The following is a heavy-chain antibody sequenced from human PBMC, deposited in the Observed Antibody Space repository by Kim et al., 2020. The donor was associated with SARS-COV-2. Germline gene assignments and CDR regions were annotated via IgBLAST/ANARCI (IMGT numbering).Heavy chain of an antibody. D-gene: IGHD5-12*01. V-gene: IGHV4-34*01. CDR3: ARIKGRGQVAYDY. CDR1: GGSFSGYY. Sequence: SETLSLTCAVYGGSFSGYYWSWIRQPPGKGLEWIGEINHSGSTNYNPSLKSRVTISVDTSKNQFSLKLSSVTAADTAVYYCARIKGRGQVAYDYWGQGTLVTVSS. J-gene: IGHJ4*02. CDR2: INHSGST.